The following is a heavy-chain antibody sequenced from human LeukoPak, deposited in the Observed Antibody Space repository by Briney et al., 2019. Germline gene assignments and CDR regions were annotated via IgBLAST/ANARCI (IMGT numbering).Heavy chain of an antibody. CDR2: VSPYNGNT. D-gene: IGHD3-10*01. CDR1: GYTFTDYD. Sequence: WASVKASCKTSGYTFTDYDITWVRQAPGQGLEWMGRVSPYNGNTYYSQRFQDRVIITKDTSTGTAYMDLRDLRTDDTAMYYCARNGRVRRVVKDLFEYWGQGTLVAVSS. V-gene: IGHV1-18*01. CDR3: ARNGRVRRVVKDLFEY. J-gene: IGHJ4*02.